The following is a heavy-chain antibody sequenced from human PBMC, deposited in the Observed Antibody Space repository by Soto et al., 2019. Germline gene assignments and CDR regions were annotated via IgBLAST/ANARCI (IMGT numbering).Heavy chain of an antibody. CDR1: GFIFSSYG. J-gene: IGHJ4*02. Sequence: VQLLESGGGLEQPGGSLRLSCAASGFIFSSYGMTWVRQVPGKRLEWVSAISASGGDTYYADSVKGRFTVSRDNFKNTLFLQMNSLRADDTAVYYCAKDQASGQGSFDSWGQGTLVTVSS. V-gene: IGHV3-23*01. CDR3: AKDQASGQGSFDS. CDR2: ISASGGDT.